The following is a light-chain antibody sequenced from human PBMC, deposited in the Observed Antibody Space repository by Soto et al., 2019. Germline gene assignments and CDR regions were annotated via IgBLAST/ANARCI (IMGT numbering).Light chain of an antibody. Sequence: EIVMTQAPVTLCLSPGERPSISCRVSQSVRSNLAWYQQKPGQAPRLLMYDASTRATGIPARFSVSGSGTEFTLTISSLRSEDYAVYYCQKYNYWPPWTFGQGTKVDI. CDR3: QKYNYWPPWT. CDR1: QSVRSN. J-gene: IGKJ1*01. CDR2: DAS. V-gene: IGKV3-15*01.